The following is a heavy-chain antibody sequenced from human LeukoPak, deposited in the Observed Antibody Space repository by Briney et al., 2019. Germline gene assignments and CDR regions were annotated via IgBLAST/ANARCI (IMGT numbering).Heavy chain of an antibody. D-gene: IGHD3-3*01. CDR1: GFTVSSNY. V-gene: IGHV3-23*01. Sequence: GGSLRLSCAASGFTVSSNYMSWVRQAPGKGLGWVSAISSSGGSTYYADSVKGRFTISRDNSKNTLYLQMNSLRAEDTAVYYCANERTYHDFWSGRGHAFDIWGQGTMVTVSS. CDR2: ISSSGGST. CDR3: ANERTYHDFWSGRGHAFDI. J-gene: IGHJ3*02.